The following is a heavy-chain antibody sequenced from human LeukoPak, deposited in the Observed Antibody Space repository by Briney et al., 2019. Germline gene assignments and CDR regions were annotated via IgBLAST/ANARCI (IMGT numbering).Heavy chain of an antibody. D-gene: IGHD2-2*02. V-gene: IGHV5-51*01. CDR3: ARQTGYCSSTSCYRWNY. CDR1: GYSFTSYW. Sequence: GGSLKISCKGSGYSFTSYWIGWVRQMPGKGLEWMGIIYPGDSDTRYSPSFQGQVTISADKSISTAYLQWSSLKASDTAMYYCARQTGYCSSTSCYRWNYWGQGTLVTVSS. J-gene: IGHJ4*02. CDR2: IYPGDSDT.